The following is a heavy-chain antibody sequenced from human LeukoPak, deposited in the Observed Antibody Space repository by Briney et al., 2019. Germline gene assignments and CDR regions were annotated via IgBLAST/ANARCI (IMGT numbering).Heavy chain of an antibody. CDR1: GGSISSYY. CDR3: ARHANGGTYPLDI. J-gene: IGHJ4*02. V-gene: IGHV4-59*08. Sequence: PSETLSLTCTVSGGSISSYYWGWIRQPPGKGLEYIGYIYHSGSTNYNPSLKSRVTISVSTSNNQFSLKLSSVTAADTAVYYCARHANGGTYPLDIWGQGTLVTVSS. D-gene: IGHD2-8*01. CDR2: IYHSGST.